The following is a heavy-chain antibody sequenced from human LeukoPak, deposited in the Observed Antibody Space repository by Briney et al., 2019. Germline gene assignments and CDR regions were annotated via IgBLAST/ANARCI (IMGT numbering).Heavy chain of an antibody. D-gene: IGHD3-3*01. V-gene: IGHV3-23*01. CDR3: AKEAWGGPAIFGVYYYYMDV. Sequence: GGSLRLSCAASGFTFSNYALIWVRQAPERGLQWVSAITGSGAGTYYEDSVKGRFTISRDNSKNTLYLQMNSLRAEDTAIYYCAKEAWGGPAIFGVYYYYMDVWGKGTTVTVSS. CDR1: GFTFSNYA. CDR2: ITGSGAGT. J-gene: IGHJ6*03.